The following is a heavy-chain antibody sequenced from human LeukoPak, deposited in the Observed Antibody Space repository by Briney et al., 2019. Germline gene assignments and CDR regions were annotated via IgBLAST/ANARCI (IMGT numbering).Heavy chain of an antibody. CDR1: GGSISSSTYY. V-gene: IGHV4-39*07. Sequence: SETLSLTCTVSGGSISSSTYYWGWIRQPPGKGLEWIGSIYYSGSTYYNPSLKSRVTISVDTSKNQFSLKLSSVTAADTAVYYCARDRAKRRFLSDDAFDIWGQGTMVTVSS. J-gene: IGHJ3*02. CDR3: ARDRAKRRFLSDDAFDI. D-gene: IGHD3-3*01. CDR2: IYYSGST.